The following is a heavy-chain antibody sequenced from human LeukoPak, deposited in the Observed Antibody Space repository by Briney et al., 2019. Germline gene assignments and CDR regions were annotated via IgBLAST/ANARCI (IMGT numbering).Heavy chain of an antibody. CDR1: GFTFSSYA. V-gene: IGHV3-30*04. D-gene: IGHD6-19*01. Sequence: PGGSLRLSCAASGFTFSSYAMHWVRQAPGKGLEWVAVISYDGSNKYYADSVKGRFTISRDNSKNTLYLQMNSLRAEDTAVYYCARGRGLGELAVASFDSWGQGILVTVSS. CDR2: ISYDGSNK. CDR3: ARGRGLGELAVASFDS. J-gene: IGHJ4*02.